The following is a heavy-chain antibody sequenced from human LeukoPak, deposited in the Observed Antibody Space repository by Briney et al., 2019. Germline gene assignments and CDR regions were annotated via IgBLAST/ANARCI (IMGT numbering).Heavy chain of an antibody. D-gene: IGHD6-19*01. V-gene: IGHV1-3*01. CDR1: GYPFTSYA. J-gene: IGHJ4*02. CDR2: INAGNGNT. CDR3: ASSSGWYLSSDY. Sequence: ASVKVSCKASGYPFTSYAIHWVRQAPAQRLEWMGWINAGNGNTRYSQKFQGRVTISRDTSASTAYMELNSLRAEDTAVYYCASSSGWYLSSDYWGQGTLVTVSS.